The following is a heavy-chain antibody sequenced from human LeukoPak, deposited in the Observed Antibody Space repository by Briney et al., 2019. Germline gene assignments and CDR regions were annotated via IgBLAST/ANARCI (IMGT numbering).Heavy chain of an antibody. J-gene: IGHJ6*02. V-gene: IGHV3-23*01. D-gene: IGHD3-9*01. CDR3: AKSPLLRYFDWLPDPYYYYYGMDV. CDR2: ISGSGGST. CDR1: GFTFSSYA. Sequence: GGSLRLSCAASGFTFSSYAMSWVRQAPGKGLEWVSAISGSGGSTYYADSVKGRFTISRDNSKNTLYLQMNGLRAEDTAVYYCAKSPLLRYFDWLPDPYYYYYGMDVWGQGTTVTVSS.